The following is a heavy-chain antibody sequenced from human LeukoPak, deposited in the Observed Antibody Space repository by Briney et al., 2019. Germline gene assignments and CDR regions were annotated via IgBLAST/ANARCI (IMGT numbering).Heavy chain of an antibody. D-gene: IGHD3-22*01. CDR2: INHSGST. Sequence: SETLSLTCAVYGGSFSGYYWSWIRQPPGKGLEWIGEINHSGSTNYNPSLKSRVTISVDTSKNQFSLKLSSVTAADTAVYYCASSPRHYDSSGYFRDIWGQGTMVTVSS. J-gene: IGHJ3*02. CDR1: GGSFSGYY. V-gene: IGHV4-34*01. CDR3: ASSPRHYDSSGYFRDI.